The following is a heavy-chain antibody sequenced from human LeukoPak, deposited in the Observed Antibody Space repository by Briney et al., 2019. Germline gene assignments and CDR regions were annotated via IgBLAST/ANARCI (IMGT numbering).Heavy chain of an antibody. Sequence: GRSLRLSCAASGFTFSSYAMPWVRQAPGKGLEWVAVISYDGSNKYYADSVKGRFTISRGNSKNTLYLQMNSLRAEDTAVYYCARAQFVAPLDYWAREPWSPSPQ. CDR3: ARAQFVAPLDY. D-gene: IGHD2-21*01. CDR2: ISYDGSNK. V-gene: IGHV3-30-3*01. CDR1: GFTFSSYA. J-gene: IGHJ4*02.